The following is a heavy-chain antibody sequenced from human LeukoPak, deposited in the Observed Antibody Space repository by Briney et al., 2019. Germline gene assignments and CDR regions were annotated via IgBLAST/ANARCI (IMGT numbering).Heavy chain of an antibody. CDR1: GGFISSYY. J-gene: IGHJ6*02. CDR3: ARVREYDILTGFRGMDV. V-gene: IGHV4-59*01. Sequence: KPSETLSLTCTVSGGFISSYYWSWIRQPPGKGLEWIGYIYYSGSTNYNPSLKSRVTISVDTSKNQFSLKLSSVTAADTAVYYCARVREYDILTGFRGMDVWGQGTTVTVSS. CDR2: IYYSGST. D-gene: IGHD3-9*01.